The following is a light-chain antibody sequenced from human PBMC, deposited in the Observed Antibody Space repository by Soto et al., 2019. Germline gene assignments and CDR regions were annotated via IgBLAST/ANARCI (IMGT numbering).Light chain of an antibody. CDR2: DVS. J-gene: IGLJ3*02. V-gene: IGLV2-14*01. Sequence: QSVLTQAASVSGSPGQSITISCTGTSSDIGGYNYVSWYQQHPGKAPKLMIYDVSNRPSGVSNRFSGSKSGNTASLTISGLQAEDEAYYYCSSYTSSTTWVFGGVTKLTVL. CDR1: SSDIGGYNY. CDR3: SSYTSSTTWV.